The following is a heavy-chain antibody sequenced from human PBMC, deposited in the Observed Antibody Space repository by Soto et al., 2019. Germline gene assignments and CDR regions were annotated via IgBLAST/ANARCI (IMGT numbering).Heavy chain of an antibody. Sequence: PGGSLRLSCAASGFTFSSYAMSWVRQAPGKGLEWVSTISGNGGSTHYADSVKGRFTISRDNSKNTLYLQMNSLRAEDTAVYYCAKGRITGTRVGMDVWGQGTTVTVSS. D-gene: IGHD1-7*01. CDR1: GFTFSSYA. CDR2: ISGNGGST. V-gene: IGHV3-23*01. J-gene: IGHJ6*02. CDR3: AKGRITGTRVGMDV.